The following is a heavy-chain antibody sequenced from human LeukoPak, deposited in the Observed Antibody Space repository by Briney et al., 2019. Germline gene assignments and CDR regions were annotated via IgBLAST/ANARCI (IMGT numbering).Heavy chain of an antibody. Sequence: GGSLRLSCAASGFTFDDYAMHWVRQAPGKGLEWVSGISWNSGSIGYADSVKGRFTISRDNSKNMLYLQMNSLRAEDTAVYYCAVGAGDTKDAFDIWGQGTMVTVSS. J-gene: IGHJ3*02. CDR1: GFTFDDYA. CDR3: AVGAGDTKDAFDI. CDR2: ISWNSGSI. V-gene: IGHV3-9*01. D-gene: IGHD7-27*01.